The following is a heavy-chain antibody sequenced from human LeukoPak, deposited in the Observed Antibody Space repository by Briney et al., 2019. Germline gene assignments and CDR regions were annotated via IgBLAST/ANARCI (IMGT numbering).Heavy chain of an antibody. CDR3: AKDMSIVGTWYFDL. Sequence: PGGSLRLSCATSGFSFGSYWMSWVRQAPGKGLEWVANIKQDESEKYYVDSVKGRFTVSRDNAKNSLYLEMNSLRPEDTALYYCAKDMSIVGTWYFDLWGRGTLVTVSS. CDR2: IKQDESEK. J-gene: IGHJ2*01. V-gene: IGHV3-7*03. D-gene: IGHD2/OR15-2a*01. CDR1: GFSFGSYW.